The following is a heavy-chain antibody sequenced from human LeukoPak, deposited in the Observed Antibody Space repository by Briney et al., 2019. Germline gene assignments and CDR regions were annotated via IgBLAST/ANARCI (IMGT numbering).Heavy chain of an antibody. CDR1: GFTFSSYA. CDR3: AKALRYFDWLLYGRYYFDY. Sequence: GGSLRLSCAASGFTFSSYAMSWVRQAPGKGLEWVSAISGSGGSTYYADSVKGRFTISRDNSKNTLYLQMNSLRAEDTAVYYCAKALRYFDWLLYGRYYFDYWGQGTLVTVSS. D-gene: IGHD3-9*01. V-gene: IGHV3-23*01. CDR2: ISGSGGST. J-gene: IGHJ4*02.